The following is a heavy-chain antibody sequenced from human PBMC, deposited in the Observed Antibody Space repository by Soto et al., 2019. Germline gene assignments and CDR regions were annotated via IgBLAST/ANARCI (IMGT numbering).Heavy chain of an antibody. Sequence: QVQLQESGPGLVEPSGTLSLTCAVSGDSISSSHWWSWVRQSPGKGLEWIGEIFHSGATKYNPSLESRVTMSVDKSNNQLSLKLLSVTAADTAVYYCARQLERGDLPEGFEYWGQGTLATVSS. D-gene: IGHD1-1*01. CDR3: ARQLERGDLPEGFEY. J-gene: IGHJ4*02. CDR2: IFHSGAT. V-gene: IGHV4-4*02. CDR1: GDSISSSHW.